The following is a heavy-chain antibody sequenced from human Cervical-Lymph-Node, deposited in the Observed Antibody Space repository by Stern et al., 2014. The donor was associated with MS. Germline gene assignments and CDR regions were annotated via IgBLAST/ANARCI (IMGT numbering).Heavy chain of an antibody. Sequence: QVQLVESGPGLVKPSQTLSLTCTVSGGSIASSSYYWSWIRQPAGKGLEWIGRIFISGSTNYNPSRQSRVTLSVDTSKNQFSLRLSSVTAADTAVYYCAREDYDGSGHPYYYGLDVWGQGTTVTVSS. J-gene: IGHJ6*02. V-gene: IGHV4-61*02. CDR3: AREDYDGSGHPYYYGLDV. CDR2: IFISGST. D-gene: IGHD3-22*01. CDR1: GGSIASSSYY.